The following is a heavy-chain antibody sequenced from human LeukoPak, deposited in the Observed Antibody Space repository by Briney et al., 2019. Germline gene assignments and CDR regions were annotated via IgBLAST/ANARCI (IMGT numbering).Heavy chain of an antibody. Sequence: SETLSLTCTVTGGSVNSGRYYWSWIRQPPGKGLEWIGYVFYSGTTDYNPSLKSRLTISMDTSKNHFSLNLRSVTAADTAVYYSPREIHLRLGELSYRGPLDYYYGVDVWGQGTTVTVSS. CDR1: GGSVNSGRYY. CDR2: VFYSGTT. V-gene: IGHV4-61*03. CDR3: PREIHLRLGELSYRGPLDYYYGVDV. D-gene: IGHD3-16*02. J-gene: IGHJ6*02.